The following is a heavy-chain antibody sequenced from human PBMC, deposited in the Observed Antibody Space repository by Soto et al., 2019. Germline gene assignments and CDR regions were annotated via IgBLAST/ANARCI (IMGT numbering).Heavy chain of an antibody. Sequence: PGGSLRLSCAASGFTFSSYEMNWVRQAPGKGLEWVSYISSSGSTIYYADSVKGRFTISRDNAKNSLYLQMNSLRAEDTAVYYCARDHTKLYNWNYYYYYGMDVWGQGTAVTVSS. D-gene: IGHD1-20*01. CDR3: ARDHTKLYNWNYYYYYGMDV. J-gene: IGHJ6*02. CDR1: GFTFSSYE. CDR2: ISSSGSTI. V-gene: IGHV3-48*03.